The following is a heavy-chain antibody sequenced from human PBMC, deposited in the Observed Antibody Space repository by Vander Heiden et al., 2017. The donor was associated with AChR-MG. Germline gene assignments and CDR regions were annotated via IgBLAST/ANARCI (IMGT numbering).Heavy chain of an antibody. CDR1: GFTFDDYA. J-gene: IGHJ4*02. CDR2: ISWNSGSI. D-gene: IGHD6-13*01. V-gene: IGHV3-9*01. CDR3: AKDIAAVGYYFDY. Sequence: EVQLVESGGGLVQPGRSLRLSCAASGFTFDDYAMPWVRQAPGKGLEWVSGISWNSGSIGYADSVKGRFTISRDNAKNSLYLQMNSLRAEDTALYYCAKDIAAVGYYFDYWGQGTLVTVSS.